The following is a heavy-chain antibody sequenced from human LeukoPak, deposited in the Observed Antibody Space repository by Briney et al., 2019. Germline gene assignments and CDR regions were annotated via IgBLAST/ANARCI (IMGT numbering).Heavy chain of an antibody. CDR1: GFTFSSYG. CDR2: ISYDGSNK. Sequence: PGRSLRLSCAASGFTFSSYGMRWVRQAPGKGLEWVAVISYDGSNKYYADSVKGRFTISRDNSKNTLYLQMNSLRAEGTAVYYCAKGGSSSSYYFDYWGQGTLVTVSS. CDR3: AKGGSSSSYYFDY. D-gene: IGHD6-6*01. J-gene: IGHJ4*02. V-gene: IGHV3-30*18.